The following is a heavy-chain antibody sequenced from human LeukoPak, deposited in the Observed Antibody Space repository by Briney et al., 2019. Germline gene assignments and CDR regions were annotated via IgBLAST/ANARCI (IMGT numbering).Heavy chain of an antibody. Sequence: GASVKVSCKASGGTFSSYAISWVRQAPGQGLEWMGRIIPILGIANYAQKFRGRVTITADKSTSTAYMELSSLRSEDTAVYYCARDDSYGYGFDPWGQGTLVTVSS. CDR3: ARDDSYGYGFDP. CDR1: GGTFSSYA. J-gene: IGHJ5*02. D-gene: IGHD5-18*01. V-gene: IGHV1-69*04. CDR2: IIPILGIA.